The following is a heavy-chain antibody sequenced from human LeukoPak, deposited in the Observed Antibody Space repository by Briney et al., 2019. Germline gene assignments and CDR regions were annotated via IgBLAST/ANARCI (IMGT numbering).Heavy chain of an antibody. CDR2: INPNSGGT. D-gene: IGHD2-2*01. J-gene: IGHJ4*02. Sequence: ASVKVSCKASGYTLTGYYMHWVRQAPGQGLEWMAWINPNSGGTYYAQNFHDGITMTRDTSISTAYMELSRLRSDDTAIYYCARANALYCSSTSCLFDYWGQGTLVTVSS. CDR3: ARANALYCSSTSCLFDY. CDR1: GYTLTGYY. V-gene: IGHV1-2*02.